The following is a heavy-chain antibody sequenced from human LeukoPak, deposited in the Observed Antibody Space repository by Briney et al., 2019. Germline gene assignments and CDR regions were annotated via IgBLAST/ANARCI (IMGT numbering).Heavy chain of an antibody. CDR2: INHSGIT. D-gene: IGHD2-15*01. CDR3: ARAVVVVAAATQRNWFDP. CDR1: GGSIGSYY. Sequence: SETLSLTCTVSGGSIGSYYWSWIRQTPGKGLEWIGEINHSGITDYNPSLRSRVTISVDTSKNQFSLKLSSVTAADTAIYYCARAVVVVAAATQRNWFDPWGQGTLVTVSS. V-gene: IGHV4-34*01. J-gene: IGHJ5*02.